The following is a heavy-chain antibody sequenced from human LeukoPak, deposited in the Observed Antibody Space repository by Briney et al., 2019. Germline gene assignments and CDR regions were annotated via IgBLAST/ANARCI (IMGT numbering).Heavy chain of an antibody. CDR2: IYHTGNT. Sequence: SETLSLTCKVSGYSISSTYYWGWIRLPPGKGLEWIGSIYHTGNTYYNPSLKSRVTISVDTSKSQFSLKLSSVTAADTAVYYCARGWKYTSGYRVTELGSGYSDYWGQGTLVTVSS. CDR1: GYSISSTYY. V-gene: IGHV4-38-2*02. CDR3: ARGWKYTSGYRVTELGSGYSDY. D-gene: IGHD3-9*01. J-gene: IGHJ4*02.